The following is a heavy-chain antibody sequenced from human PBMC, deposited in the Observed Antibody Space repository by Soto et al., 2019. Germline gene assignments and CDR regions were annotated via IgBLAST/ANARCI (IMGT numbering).Heavy chain of an antibody. J-gene: IGHJ6*02. CDR1: GFTFSSYG. CDR2: IWYDGSNK. Sequence: TGGSLRLSCAASGFTFSSYGMHWVRQAPGKGLEWVAVIWYDGSNKYYADSVKGRFTISRDNSKNTLYLQMNSLRAEDTAVYYCARAPRSYYDFWSGYYSPYYYGMDVWGQGTTVTVSS. V-gene: IGHV3-33*01. CDR3: ARAPRSYYDFWSGYYSPYYYGMDV. D-gene: IGHD3-3*01.